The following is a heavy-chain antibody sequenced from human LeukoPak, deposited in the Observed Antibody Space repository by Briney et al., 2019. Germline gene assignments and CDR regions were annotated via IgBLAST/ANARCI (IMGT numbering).Heavy chain of an antibody. V-gene: IGHV4-59*01. CDR1: GGSISSFY. CDR3: ARVIMSSLYYYYMDV. Sequence: SETLSLTCTVSGGSISSFYWSWIRQPPGKGLEWIGYISDSGSTNYNPSLKSRVTISVDTSKNKFSLKLSSVTAADTAVYYCARVIMSSLYYYYMDVWGKGTTVTVSS. J-gene: IGHJ6*03. CDR2: ISDSGST. D-gene: IGHD3-3*01.